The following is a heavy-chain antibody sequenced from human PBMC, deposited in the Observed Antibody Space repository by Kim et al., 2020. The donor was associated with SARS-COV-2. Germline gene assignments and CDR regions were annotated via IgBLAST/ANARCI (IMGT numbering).Heavy chain of an antibody. D-gene: IGHD6-19*01. CDR3: AGDSPWYSSGYYFDY. V-gene: IGHV4-4*07. J-gene: IGHJ4*02. Sequence: PTLKSRVTMSVATSKNQFSLKLSSVTAADTAVYYCAGDSPWYSSGYYFDYWGQGTLVTVSS.